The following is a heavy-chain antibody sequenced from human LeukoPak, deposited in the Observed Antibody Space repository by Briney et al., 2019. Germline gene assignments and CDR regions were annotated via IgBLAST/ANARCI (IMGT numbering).Heavy chain of an antibody. Sequence: PGGSLRLSCAASGFTFSSYGMHWVRQAPGKGLEWVAVISYDGSNKYYAGSVKGRFTISRDNSKNTLYLQMNSLRAEDTAVYYCAKEVSPSSRYSSGWAFDYWGQGTLVTVSS. CDR1: GFTFSSYG. V-gene: IGHV3-30*18. CDR2: ISYDGSNK. D-gene: IGHD6-19*01. J-gene: IGHJ4*02. CDR3: AKEVSPSSRYSSGWAFDY.